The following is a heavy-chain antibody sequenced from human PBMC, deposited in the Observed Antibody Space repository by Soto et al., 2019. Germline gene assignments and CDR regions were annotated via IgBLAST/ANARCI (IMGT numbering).Heavy chain of an antibody. CDR1: GFTFGDSY. J-gene: IGHJ5*02. V-gene: IGHV3-11*06. Sequence: GGSLRLSCAGSGFTFGDSYMSWIRQAPGKGLEWLSYISPGSRYPAYADSVKGRFTISRDKAKRSLYLQMMSLTAEDTAIYYCVRGGGGGLFDPWGQGTMVTVS. CDR3: VRGGGGGLFDP. D-gene: IGHD2-15*01. CDR2: ISPGSRYP.